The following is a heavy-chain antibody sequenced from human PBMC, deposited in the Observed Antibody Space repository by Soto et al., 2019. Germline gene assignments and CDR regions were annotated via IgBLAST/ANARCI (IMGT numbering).Heavy chain of an antibody. Sequence: PSETLSLTGSVYGWSFSGYSWSWIRQPPGKGLEWIGEINHSGSTNYNPSLKSRVTISVDTSKNQFSLKLSSVTAADTAVYYCARGRTGSYFFSHPLDYWGQGTLVTVSS. CDR1: GWSFSGYS. V-gene: IGHV4-34*01. CDR2: INHSGST. J-gene: IGHJ4*02. CDR3: ARGRTGSYFFSHPLDY. D-gene: IGHD1-26*01.